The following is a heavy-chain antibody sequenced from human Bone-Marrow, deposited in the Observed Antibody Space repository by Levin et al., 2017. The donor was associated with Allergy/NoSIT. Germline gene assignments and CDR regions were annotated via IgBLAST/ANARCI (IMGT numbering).Heavy chain of an antibody. J-gene: IGHJ3*02. V-gene: IGHV3-15*01. CDR2: VKSTTDGGTT. CDR3: TWLFLDAFDM. CDR1: GFTFSNAW. Sequence: GGSLRLSCATSGFTFSNAWMSWVRQAPGKGLEWVGRVKSTTDGGTTDYAAPVKGRFTISRDDSKNTLYLQMNSLKTEDTAVYYCTWLFLDAFDMWGQGTMVTVSS. D-gene: IGHD6-19*01.